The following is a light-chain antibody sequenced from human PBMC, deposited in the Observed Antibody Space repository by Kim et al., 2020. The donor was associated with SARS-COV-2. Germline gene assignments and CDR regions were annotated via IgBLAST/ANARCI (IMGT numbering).Light chain of an antibody. CDR2: AAS. V-gene: IGKV1-27*01. CDR1: QGISKD. CDR3: QKYNGAPWT. J-gene: IGKJ1*01. Sequence: DIQMTQSPSSLSASVGGRVTITCRASQGISKDLAWYQQKPGNAPKLLIFAASALQSGVPTRFSGSGSGTDFTLTISSLQPEDVATYYCQKYNGAPWTFGQGTKLEIK.